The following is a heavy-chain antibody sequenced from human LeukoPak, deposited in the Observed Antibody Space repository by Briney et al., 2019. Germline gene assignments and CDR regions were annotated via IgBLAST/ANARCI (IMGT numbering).Heavy chain of an antibody. CDR3: ARTPYCGGDCYYRYFDY. CDR1: GGTFSSYA. CDR2: IIPILGIA. V-gene: IGHV1-69*04. J-gene: IGHJ4*02. D-gene: IGHD2-21*02. Sequence: ASVKVSCKASGGTFSSYAISWVRQAPGQGLEWMGRIIPILGIANYAQKFQGRVTITADKSTSTAYMELSSLRSEDTAVYYCARTPYCGGDCYYRYFDYWGQGTLVTVSS.